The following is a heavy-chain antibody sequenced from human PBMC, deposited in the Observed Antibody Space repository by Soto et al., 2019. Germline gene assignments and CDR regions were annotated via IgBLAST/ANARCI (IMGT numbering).Heavy chain of an antibody. CDR3: ARDRANSPDYFDY. J-gene: IGHJ4*02. CDR1: GGSFRRDDFY. Sequence: SETLSLTCTVSGGSFRRDDFYWSWIRQPPGKGLEWIGCVYYSGRTYYNPSLESRITISMDTFKDQFSLKLSSVNAADTAVYYCARDRANSPDYFDYWGQGALVTVSS. D-gene: IGHD1-1*01. CDR2: VYYSGRT. V-gene: IGHV4-30-4*01.